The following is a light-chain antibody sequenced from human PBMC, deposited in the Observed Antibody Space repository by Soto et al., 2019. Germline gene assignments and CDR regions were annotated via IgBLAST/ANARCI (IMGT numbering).Light chain of an antibody. CDR1: QGIRHH. CDR2: GAS. V-gene: IGKV1-17*01. CDR3: LQHDSYPLT. Sequence: DIQMTQSPSSLSASVGDRVTITCRASQGIRHHLGWYQQTPGKAPKRLIYGASTLQSGVPSRFSGNGSGTEFTLTISSLQPEDFATYYCLQHDSYPLTFGGGTKVEIK. J-gene: IGKJ4*01.